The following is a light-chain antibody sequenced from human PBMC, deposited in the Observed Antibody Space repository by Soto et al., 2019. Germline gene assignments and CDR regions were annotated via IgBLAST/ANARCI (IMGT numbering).Light chain of an antibody. CDR1: QSVSSSY. CDR2: GAS. CDR3: QQYGRSLT. V-gene: IGKV3-20*01. Sequence: EIVLTQSPGILSLSPGERATLSCRASQSVSSSYLAWYQQKPGQAPRLLIYGASSRATGIPDRFSGSGSGTAFTLTISRLEPEDFAVYYCQQYGRSLTFGPGTKVDIK. J-gene: IGKJ3*01.